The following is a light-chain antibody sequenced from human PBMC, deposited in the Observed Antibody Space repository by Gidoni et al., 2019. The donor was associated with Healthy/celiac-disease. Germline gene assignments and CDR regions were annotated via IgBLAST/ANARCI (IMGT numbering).Light chain of an antibody. J-gene: IGKJ1*01. CDR2: GAS. CDR3: QQYNNWPPWT. Sequence: EIVMTQSPATLSVSPGERATLSCRASQSVSRNLAWYQQNPGQVPRPLIYGASTRATGIPARFSGSGSGTEFTLTISSLQSGDFAVYYCQQYNNWPPWTFGQGTKVEIK. V-gene: IGKV3-15*01. CDR1: QSVSRN.